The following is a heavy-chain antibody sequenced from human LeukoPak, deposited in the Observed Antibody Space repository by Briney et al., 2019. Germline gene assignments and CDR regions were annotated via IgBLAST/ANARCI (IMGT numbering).Heavy chain of an antibody. D-gene: IGHD5-18*01. CDR2: IYHSGST. CDR3: ARGGGTAMAPWYYFDY. V-gene: IGHV4-30-2*01. J-gene: IGHJ4*02. Sequence: SETLSLTCTVSGGSISSGGYYWSWIRQPPGKGLEWIGYIYHSGSTYYNPSLKSRVTISVDRSKNQFSLKLSSVTAADTAVYYCARGGGTAMAPWYYFDYWGQGTLVTVSS. CDR1: GGSISSGGYY.